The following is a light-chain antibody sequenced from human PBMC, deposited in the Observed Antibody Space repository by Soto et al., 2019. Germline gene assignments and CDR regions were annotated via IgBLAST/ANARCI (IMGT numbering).Light chain of an antibody. Sequence: QSALTQPASVSGSPGQSITISCTGTSSDVGGYNYVSWYQQHPGKAPKLMIYEVSNRPSGVSNRFSGSKSGNTASLTISGLQAEDDADYYCSSYTSSSTLYVVFGGGTQLTVL. CDR3: SSYTSSSTLYVV. CDR2: EVS. CDR1: SSDVGGYNY. V-gene: IGLV2-14*01. J-gene: IGLJ2*01.